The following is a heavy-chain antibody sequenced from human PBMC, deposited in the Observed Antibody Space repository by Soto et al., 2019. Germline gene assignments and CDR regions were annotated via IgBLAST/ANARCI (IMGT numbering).Heavy chain of an antibody. V-gene: IGHV3-11*01. Sequence: GGSLRLSCAASGFTFSDYYMSWIRQAPGKGLEWVSYISSSGSTIYYADSVKGQFTISRDNAKNSLYLQMNSLRAEDTAVYYCARSPAAIPSWFDPWGQGTLVTVSS. CDR2: ISSSGSTI. D-gene: IGHD2-2*01. J-gene: IGHJ5*02. CDR1: GFTFSDYY. CDR3: ARSPAAIPSWFDP.